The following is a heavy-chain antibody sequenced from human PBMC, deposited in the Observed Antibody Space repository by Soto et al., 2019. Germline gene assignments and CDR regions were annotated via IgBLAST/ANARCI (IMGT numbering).Heavy chain of an antibody. CDR3: ARVPYYYDRSGYFLSRYYFDS. CDR1: GGTFSSYT. V-gene: IGHV1-69*02. D-gene: IGHD3-22*01. J-gene: IGHJ4*02. Sequence: SVKVSCKASGGTFSSYTISWVRQAPGQGLEWMGRIIPILGIANYAQKFQGRVTITADESTSTAYMELSSLRSEDTAVYYCARVPYYYDRSGYFLSRYYFDSWGQGTLVTVSS. CDR2: IIPILGIA.